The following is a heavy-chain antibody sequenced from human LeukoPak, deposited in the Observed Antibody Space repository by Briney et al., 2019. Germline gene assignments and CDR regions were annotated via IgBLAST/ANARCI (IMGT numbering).Heavy chain of an antibody. J-gene: IGHJ3*02. CDR1: GVPISSGSYY. CDR3: AREEDIVVDI. D-gene: IGHD2-15*01. Sequence: SETLSLTCTASGVPISSGSYYWIWIPQPAGKGLEWIGRIYTSGGTNYNPSLKSRVTISLDTSKHPFSLKLSSVTAADTAVYYCAREEDIVVDIWGQGTMVTVSS. CDR2: IYTSGGT. V-gene: IGHV4-61*02.